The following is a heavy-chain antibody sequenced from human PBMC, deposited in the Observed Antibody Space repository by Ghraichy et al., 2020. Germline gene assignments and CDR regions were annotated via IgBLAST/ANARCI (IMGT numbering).Heavy chain of an antibody. V-gene: IGHV1-2*02. CDR2: INPNSGGT. CDR1: GYTFTDNY. CDR3: ARRGEKYESSGFEDNFDI. Sequence: ASVKVSCKASGYTFTDNYIHWVRQAPGQGLEWMGWINPNSGGTTYAQNFQGRVTMTRDTSISTAYMELTSLRSDDTAVYYCARRGEKYESSGFEDNFDIWGQGTMVTVSS. D-gene: IGHD3-22*01. J-gene: IGHJ3*02.